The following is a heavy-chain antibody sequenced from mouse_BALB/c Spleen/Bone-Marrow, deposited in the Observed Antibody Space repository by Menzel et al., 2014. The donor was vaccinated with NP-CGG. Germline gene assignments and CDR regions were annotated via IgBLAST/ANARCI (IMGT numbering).Heavy chain of an antibody. V-gene: IGHV5-6-4*01. CDR3: SRGYGNCFDY. D-gene: IGHD2-10*02. J-gene: IGHJ2*01. CDR1: GFTFSSSI. Sequence: EVKLVESGGGLVKPGGSLKLFCSASGFTFSSSIMSWVRQTPEKRLEWVATISTGGTYTYYPDSVKGRFTISRDNAKNTLYLQMSSLKSEDTAMYYCSRGYGNCFDYWGQGTTLTVSS. CDR2: ISTGGTYT.